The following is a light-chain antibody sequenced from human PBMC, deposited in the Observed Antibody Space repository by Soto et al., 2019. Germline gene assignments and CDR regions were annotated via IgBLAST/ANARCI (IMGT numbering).Light chain of an antibody. CDR3: ATWDETLAGVV. J-gene: IGLJ3*02. CDR2: RNN. CDR1: SSNIGTNP. Sequence: QSVLTQSPSASGTPGQRVTIFCSGRSSNIGTNPVSWYQQLPGSAPKLLMYRNNQRPSGVPDRFSGSKSGTSASLAVSGLRSEDDAEYYCATWDETLAGVVFGGGTKLTVL. V-gene: IGLV1-47*01.